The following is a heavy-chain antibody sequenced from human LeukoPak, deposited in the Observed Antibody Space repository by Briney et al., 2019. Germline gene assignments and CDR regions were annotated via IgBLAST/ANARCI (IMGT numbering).Heavy chain of an antibody. D-gene: IGHD3-10*01. CDR2: ISYDGSNK. CDR3: ARDGNDGFFDY. Sequence: PGGSLRPSCAASGFTFSSYAMHWVRQAPGKGLEWVAVISYDGSNKYCADSVKGRFTISRDNSKNTLYLQMNSLRAEDTAVYYCARDGNDGFFDYWGQGTLVTVSS. J-gene: IGHJ4*02. CDR1: GFTFSSYA. V-gene: IGHV3-30*04.